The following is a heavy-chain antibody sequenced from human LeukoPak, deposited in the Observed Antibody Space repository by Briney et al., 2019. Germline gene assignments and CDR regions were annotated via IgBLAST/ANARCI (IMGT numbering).Heavy chain of an antibody. D-gene: IGHD2-15*01. CDR2: IYHSGST. Sequence: SETLSLTCTVSGYSISSGYYWGWIRQPPGRGLEWIGSIYHSGSTYYNPSLKSRVTISVDTSKNQFPLKLSSVTAADTAVYYCARVGGYCSGGSCYYFDYWGQGTLVTVSS. CDR1: GYSISSGYY. V-gene: IGHV4-38-2*02. J-gene: IGHJ4*02. CDR3: ARVGGYCSGGSCYYFDY.